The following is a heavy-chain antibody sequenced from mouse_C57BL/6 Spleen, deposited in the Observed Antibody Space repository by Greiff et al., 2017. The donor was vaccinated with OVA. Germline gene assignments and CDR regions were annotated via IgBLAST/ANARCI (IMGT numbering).Heavy chain of an antibody. J-gene: IGHJ2*01. CDR1: GFNIKDDY. V-gene: IGHV14-4*01. D-gene: IGHD1-1*01. Sequence: VQLKQSGAELVRPGASVKLSCTASGFNIKDDYMHWVKQRPEQGLEWIGWIDPENGDTEYASKFQGKATITADTSSNTAYLQLSSLTSEDTAVYYCTTETTVVGLDYWGQGTTLTVSS. CDR3: TTETTVVGLDY. CDR2: IDPENGDT.